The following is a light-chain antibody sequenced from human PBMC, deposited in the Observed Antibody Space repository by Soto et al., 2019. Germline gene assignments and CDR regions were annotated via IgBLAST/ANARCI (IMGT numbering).Light chain of an antibody. J-gene: IGKJ4*01. CDR3: QQYNNWPLT. Sequence: EIVMTQSPATLSVSPGERATLSCRASQSISSSYLAWYQQKPGQPPRLLIYDASTRATGIPARFSGSQSGTEFTLTISSLLSEDFAVYFCQQYNNWPLTFGGGTKVDIK. CDR1: QSISSSY. V-gene: IGKV3D-15*01. CDR2: DAS.